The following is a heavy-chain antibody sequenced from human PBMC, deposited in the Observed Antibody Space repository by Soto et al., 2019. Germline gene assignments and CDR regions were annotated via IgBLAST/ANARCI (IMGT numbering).Heavy chain of an antibody. CDR1: GGSFSGYY. D-gene: IGHD3-9*01. CDR3: AGRLRNYDILTGPLSWGYYFDY. J-gene: IGHJ4*02. CDR2: INHSGST. Sequence: PSETLSLTCAVYGGSFSGYYWSWIRQPPGKGLEWIGEINHSGSTNYNPSLKSRVTISVDTSKNQFSLKLSSVTAADTAVYYCAGRLRNYDILTGPLSWGYYFDYWGQGTLVTVSS. V-gene: IGHV4-34*01.